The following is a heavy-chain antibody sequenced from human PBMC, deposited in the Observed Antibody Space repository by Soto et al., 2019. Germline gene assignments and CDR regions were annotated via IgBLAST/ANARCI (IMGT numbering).Heavy chain of an antibody. D-gene: IGHD2-15*01. V-gene: IGHV1-18*01. CDR1: GYTFTIYG. Sequence: GASVKVSCKASGYTFTIYGISWVRQAPGQGLEWMGWISAYNGNTNYAQKLQGRVTMTTDTSTSTAYMELRSLRSDDTAVYYCARETDVVVVAATEFYYYYGMDVWGQGTTVTVSS. CDR2: ISAYNGNT. J-gene: IGHJ6*02. CDR3: ARETDVVVVAATEFYYYYGMDV.